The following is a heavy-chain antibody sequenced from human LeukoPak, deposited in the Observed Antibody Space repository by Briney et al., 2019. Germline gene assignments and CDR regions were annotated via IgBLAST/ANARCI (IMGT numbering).Heavy chain of an antibody. CDR2: IYWDDDK. CDR1: GFSLRSSPMG. Sequence: ESGPTLVNPTETLTLTCTFSGFSLRSSPMGVGWIRQPPGKALEWLALIYWDDDKRYRPSLQRRLTITKDTSKNQVVLTMTNMDPADTATYICAHRVDFVGNWHSGAFDFWGRGTMVTVSS. V-gene: IGHV2-5*02. D-gene: IGHD1/OR15-1a*01. CDR3: AHRVDFVGNWHSGAFDF. J-gene: IGHJ3*01.